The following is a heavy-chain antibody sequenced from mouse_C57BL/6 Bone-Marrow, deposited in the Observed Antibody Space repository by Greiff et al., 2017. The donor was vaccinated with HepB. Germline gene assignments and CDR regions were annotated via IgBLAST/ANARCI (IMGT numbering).Heavy chain of an antibody. CDR2: INPNNGGT. V-gene: IGHV1-26*01. J-gene: IGHJ4*01. D-gene: IGHD2-3*01. CDR3: ARRGGYYPYYAMDY. CDR1: GYTFTDYY. Sequence: EVQLQQSGPELVKPGASVKISCKASGYTFTDYYMNWVKQSHGKSLEWIGDINPNNGGTSYNQKFKGKATLTVDKSSSTAYMELRSLTSEDSAVYYCARRGGYYPYYAMDYWGQGTSVTVSS.